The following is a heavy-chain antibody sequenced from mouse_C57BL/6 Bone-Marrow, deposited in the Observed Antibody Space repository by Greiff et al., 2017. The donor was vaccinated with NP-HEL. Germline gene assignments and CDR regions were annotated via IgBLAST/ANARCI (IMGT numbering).Heavy chain of an antibody. CDR1: GYTFTSYW. J-gene: IGHJ3*01. V-gene: IGHV1-64*01. Sequence: QVQLQQPGAELVKPGASVKLSCKASGYTFTSYWMHWVKQRPGQGLEWIGMIHPNSGSTNYNEKFKSKATLTVDKSSSTAYMQLSSLTSEDSAVYYCTRGGREAWFAYWGQGTLVTVSA. D-gene: IGHD3-3*01. CDR3: TRGGREAWFAY. CDR2: IHPNSGST.